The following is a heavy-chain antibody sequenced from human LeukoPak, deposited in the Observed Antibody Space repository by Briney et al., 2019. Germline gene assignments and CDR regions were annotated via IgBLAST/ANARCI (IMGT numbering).Heavy chain of an antibody. Sequence: PGRSLRLSCAASGFTFSSYGMHWVRQAPGKGLEWVAVISYGGSNKYYADSVKGRFTISRDNSKNTLYLQMNSLRAEDTAVYYCAKDGAQRVGAVDYWGQGTLVTVSS. D-gene: IGHD1-26*01. CDR3: AKDGAQRVGAVDY. V-gene: IGHV3-30*18. J-gene: IGHJ4*02. CDR1: GFTFSSYG. CDR2: ISYGGSNK.